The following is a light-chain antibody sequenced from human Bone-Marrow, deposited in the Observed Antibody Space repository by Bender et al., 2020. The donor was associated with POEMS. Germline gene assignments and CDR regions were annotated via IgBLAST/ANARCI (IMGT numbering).Light chain of an antibody. V-gene: IGLV1-36*01. J-gene: IGLJ3*02. Sequence: QSVVTQPPSLSEAPRQRVTIPCSGSSSNIGNHGVNWYQQCPGEAPKLLIYYDDLLTPCVSDRFSASKSGTSASLAISELQSEDEALYYCSAWDDSLSGWVFGGGTKLTVL. CDR2: YDD. CDR1: SSNIGNHG. CDR3: SAWDDSLSGWV.